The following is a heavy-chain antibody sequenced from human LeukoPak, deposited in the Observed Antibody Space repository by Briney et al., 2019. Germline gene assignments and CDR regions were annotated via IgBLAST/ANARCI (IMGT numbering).Heavy chain of an antibody. Sequence: PGGSLRLSCAASGFTFDDYGMNWVRQAPGKGLEWVSVINWSGSRTDYADSVKGRFTISRDNAKNSLYLQMNSLRAEDTALYYCARHPKTRPKSNIVVVLAAPLDFRGQGTRVTVSS. J-gene: IGHJ4*02. CDR1: GFTFDDYG. D-gene: IGHD2-15*01. V-gene: IGHV3-20*04. CDR3: ARHPKTRPKSNIVVVLAAPLDF. CDR2: INWSGSRT.